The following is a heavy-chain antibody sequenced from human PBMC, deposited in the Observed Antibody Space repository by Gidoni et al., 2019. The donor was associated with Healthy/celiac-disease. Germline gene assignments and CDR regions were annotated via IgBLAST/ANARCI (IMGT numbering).Heavy chain of an antibody. J-gene: IGHJ4*02. CDR2: ISSSSSYI. Sequence: EVQLVESGGGLVKPGGSLRLSCAASGFTFSSYSMNWVRQAPGKGLEWVSSISSSSSYIYYADSVKGRFTISRDNAKNSLYLQMNSLRAEDTAVYYCARSRLSSGYYDYWGQGTLVTVSS. CDR1: GFTFSSYS. V-gene: IGHV3-21*01. CDR3: ARSRLSSGYYDY. D-gene: IGHD3-22*01.